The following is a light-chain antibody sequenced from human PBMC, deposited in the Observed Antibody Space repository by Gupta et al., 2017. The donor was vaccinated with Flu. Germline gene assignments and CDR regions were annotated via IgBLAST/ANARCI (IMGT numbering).Light chain of an antibody. CDR2: GAS. CDR1: QGISTY. Sequence: ATSLAAAVGDRVTITCRASQGISTYLDWYQLMPGKVPQLLIYGASSLEPGVTSRFSGSGSGTDFTLTISSLQPVDVATYFCQTNDTAPLTFGGGTKVEIK. V-gene: IGKV1-27*01. J-gene: IGKJ4*01. CDR3: QTNDTAPLT.